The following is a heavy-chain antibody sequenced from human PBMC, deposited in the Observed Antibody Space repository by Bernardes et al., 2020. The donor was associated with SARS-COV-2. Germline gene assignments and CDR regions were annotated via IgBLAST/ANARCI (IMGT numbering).Heavy chain of an antibody. D-gene: IGHD3-3*01. CDR3: ARDPQYYDFWSGYYRGSGSNWFDP. Sequence: GGSLRLSCAASGFTFSSYSMNWVRQAPGKGLEWVSSISSSSSYIYYADSVKGRFTISRDNAKNSLYLQMNSLRAEDTAVYYCARDPQYYDFWSGYYRGSGSNWFDPWGQGTLVTVSS. CDR2: ISSSSSYI. J-gene: IGHJ5*02. CDR1: GFTFSSYS. V-gene: IGHV3-21*01.